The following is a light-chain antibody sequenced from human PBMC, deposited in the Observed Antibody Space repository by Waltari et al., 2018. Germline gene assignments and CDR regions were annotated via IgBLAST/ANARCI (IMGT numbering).Light chain of an antibody. CDR2: WAS. CDR3: HQHYTTPWT. Sequence: DIVMTQSPDSLAVSLGERATINCKSSQTVLYRDNNKNYLTWYQQKPGQPPKLLFSWASIRESGVPDRLSASGSGTDFTLTISSLQAEDVAVYYCHQHYTTPWTFGKGTKVEIK. CDR1: QTVLYRDNNKNY. V-gene: IGKV4-1*01. J-gene: IGKJ1*01.